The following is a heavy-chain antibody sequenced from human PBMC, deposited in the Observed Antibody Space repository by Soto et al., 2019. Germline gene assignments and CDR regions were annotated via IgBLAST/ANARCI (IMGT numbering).Heavy chain of an antibody. D-gene: IGHD3-16*01. CDR2: INTYNGNT. CDR1: GYTFTSYG. CDR3: AMVDVYVTPSPQDV. V-gene: IGHV1-18*01. J-gene: IGHJ6*02. Sequence: ASVKVSCKTSGYTFTSYGIGWARQAPGQGLEWMGWINTYNGNTNYAQNLQGRVTLTTDTSTSTAYMELRSLRSNDTSIYYCAMVDVYVTPSPQDVWGQGTTVTSP.